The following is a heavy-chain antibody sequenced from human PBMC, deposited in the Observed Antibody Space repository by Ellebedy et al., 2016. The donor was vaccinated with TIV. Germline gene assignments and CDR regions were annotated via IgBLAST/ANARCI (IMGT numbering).Heavy chain of an antibody. CDR3: AREVWTAYRPYQYYGMDV. V-gene: IGHV3-23*01. CDR2: TSGSGIST. J-gene: IGHJ6*02. CDR1: GFNFSSYA. Sequence: PGGSLRLSCAASGFNFSSYASTWVRQAPGKGLEWVSGTSGSGISTYYADSVKGRFTISRDNSKTTLFLQMNSLRAEDTALYYCAREVWTAYRPYQYYGMDVWGQGTTVIVSS. D-gene: IGHD3/OR15-3a*01.